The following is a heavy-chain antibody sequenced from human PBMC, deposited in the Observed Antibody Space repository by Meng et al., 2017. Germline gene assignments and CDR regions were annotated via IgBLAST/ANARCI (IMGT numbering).Heavy chain of an antibody. CDR2: INPKSGDT. Sequence: QVQLVQPGAEVKKPGASVKVSCKPSGYNFPDYYIHWVRRAPGQGLEWMGRINPKSGDTHYAQKFQARVTMTGDTSISTAYMELSGLRSDDTAMYYCARDEDISAAGKLFGDYWGQGTLVTAFS. CDR1: GYNFPDYY. J-gene: IGHJ4*02. CDR3: ARDEDISAAGKLFGDY. D-gene: IGHD6-25*01. V-gene: IGHV1-2*06.